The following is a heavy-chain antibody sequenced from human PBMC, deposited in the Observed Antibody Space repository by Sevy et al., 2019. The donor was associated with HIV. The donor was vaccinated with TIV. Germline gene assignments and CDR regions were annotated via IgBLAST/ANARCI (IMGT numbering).Heavy chain of an antibody. CDR2: IYANGSS. V-gene: IGHV4-4*07. D-gene: IGHD2-15*01. Sequence: SETLSLTFAVSGGSISSYYWSWIRQSAGEGLEWIGRIYANGSSNYNPSLNSRVTMSVDTSKNQFSLKLNSVTAADTAVYYCARGPLGYCSGSNCPPPGIEYWGQGTLVTVSS. J-gene: IGHJ4*02. CDR3: ARGPLGYCSGSNCPPPGIEY. CDR1: GGSISSYY.